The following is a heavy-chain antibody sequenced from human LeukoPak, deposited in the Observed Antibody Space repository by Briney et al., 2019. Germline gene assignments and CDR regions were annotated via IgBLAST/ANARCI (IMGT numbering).Heavy chain of an antibody. CDR2: ISGSATGYMT. J-gene: IGHJ4*02. CDR1: GFTFNTYG. Sequence: GGSLRLSCAASGFTFNTYGMSWVRHSPGKGLEWVSAISGSATGYMTNYADSVKGRFTISRDNDKNTLYLQMSSLRVEDTAVYYCTNRYWASEFWGQGTLVTVSS. V-gene: IGHV3-23*01. D-gene: IGHD1-26*01. CDR3: TNRYWASEF.